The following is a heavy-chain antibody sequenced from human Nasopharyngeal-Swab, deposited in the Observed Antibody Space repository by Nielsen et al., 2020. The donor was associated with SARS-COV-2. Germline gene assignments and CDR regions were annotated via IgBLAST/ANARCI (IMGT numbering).Heavy chain of an antibody. CDR3: ATGNYAYYYYYYMDV. V-gene: IGHV3-30*03. J-gene: IGHJ6*03. Sequence: GESLKISCAASGFTFSSYGMHWVRQAPGKGLEWVAVISYDGSNKYYADSVKGRFTISRDNSKNTLYLQMKSLRAEDTAVYYCATGNYAYYYYYYMDVWGKGTTVTVSS. CDR1: GFTFSSYG. CDR2: ISYDGSNK. D-gene: IGHD4-11*01.